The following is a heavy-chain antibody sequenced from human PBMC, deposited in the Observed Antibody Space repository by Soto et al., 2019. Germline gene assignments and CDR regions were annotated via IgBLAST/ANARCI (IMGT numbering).Heavy chain of an antibody. CDR1: GGTFSSYT. CDR3: ARGNHRWLQLWYFDL. Sequence: QVQLVQSGAEVKKPGSSVTVSCKASGGTFSSYTISWVRQAPGQGLEWMGGIIPIFGTANYAQKFQGRVTITADESTSRAYMELSSLRSEDTAVDYCARGNHRWLQLWYFDLWGRGTLVTVSS. J-gene: IGHJ2*01. D-gene: IGHD5-12*01. CDR2: IIPIFGTA. V-gene: IGHV1-69*12.